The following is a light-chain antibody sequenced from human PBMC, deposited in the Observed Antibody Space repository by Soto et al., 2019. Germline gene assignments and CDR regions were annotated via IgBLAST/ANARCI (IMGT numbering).Light chain of an antibody. Sequence: EIVLTQSPGTLSLSPGERATVSCRASQSVSSSYLAWYQQKPGQAPRLLIYGASSRATGIPDRFSGSGSGTDLTLTISRLESEDFAVYYCQQYGSSPQTFGQGTKLEIK. CDR3: QQYGSSPQT. CDR2: GAS. J-gene: IGKJ2*01. CDR1: QSVSSSY. V-gene: IGKV3-20*01.